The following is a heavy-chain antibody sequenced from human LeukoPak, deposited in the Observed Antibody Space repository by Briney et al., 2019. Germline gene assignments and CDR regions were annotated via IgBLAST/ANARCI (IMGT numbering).Heavy chain of an antibody. D-gene: IGHD5-18*01. J-gene: IGHJ4*02. CDR3: VKDIRRGDNYGYDQFAY. V-gene: IGHV3-30*02. CDR1: GFIFTSYG. Sequence: GGSLRLSCAASGFIFTSYGMHWVRQAPGKGLEWVAFIQFDGANKYYADSVKGRFTISRGNSKNMLYLQMNSLRADDTSLYYCVKDIRRGDNYGYDQFAYWGQGTLVTVSS. CDR2: IQFDGANK.